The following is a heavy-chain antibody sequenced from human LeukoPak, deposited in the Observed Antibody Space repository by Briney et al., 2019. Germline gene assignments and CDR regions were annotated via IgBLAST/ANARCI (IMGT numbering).Heavy chain of an antibody. Sequence: PSETLSLTCAVYGGSFSGYYWSWIRHPPGKGLEWIGEINHSGSTNYNPSLKSRVTISVDTSKNQFSLKLSSVTAADTAVYYCARAISRYCSSTSCSKGGHFDYWGQGTLVTVSS. CDR1: GGSFSGYY. V-gene: IGHV4-34*01. J-gene: IGHJ4*02. CDR2: INHSGST. D-gene: IGHD2-2*01. CDR3: ARAISRYCSSTSCSKGGHFDY.